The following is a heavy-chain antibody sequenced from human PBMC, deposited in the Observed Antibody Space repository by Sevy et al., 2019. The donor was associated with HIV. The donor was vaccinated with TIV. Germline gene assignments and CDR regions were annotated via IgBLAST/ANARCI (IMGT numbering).Heavy chain of an antibody. J-gene: IGHJ4*02. D-gene: IGHD3-3*01. V-gene: IGHV4-30-4*01. CDR3: ARMKFWNGYFDY. CDR2: IYYSGRT. CDR1: GGSISNADYY. Sequence: SETLSLTCSVSGGSISNADYYWSWIRQPPGKGLEWIGYIYYSGRTYYNPSLKSRISISLDTSRNQRSLSLDSVTAADTAVYYCARMKFWNGYFDYWGQGTLVTVSS.